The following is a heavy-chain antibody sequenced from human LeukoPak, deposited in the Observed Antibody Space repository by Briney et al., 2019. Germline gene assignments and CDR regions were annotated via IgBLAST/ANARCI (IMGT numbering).Heavy chain of an antibody. V-gene: IGHV3-9*01. CDR2: FSWNSGSI. CDR3: AKDSHYSSTSGYFDY. CDR1: GFTFDDYA. J-gene: IGHJ4*02. D-gene: IGHD6-6*01. Sequence: PGGSLRLSCAASGFTFDDYAMHWVRKVPGKGLGWAPGFSWNSGSIGYADSVKGRFTISRDNAKNSLYLQMNGLRAEDTALYYCAKDSHYSSTSGYFDYWGQGTLVTVSS.